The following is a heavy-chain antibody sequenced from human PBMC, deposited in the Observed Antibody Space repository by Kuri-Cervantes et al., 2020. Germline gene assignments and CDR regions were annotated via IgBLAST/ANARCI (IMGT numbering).Heavy chain of an antibody. J-gene: IGHJ5*02. CDR2: ISSSSSYI. Sequence: GGSLRLSCAASGFTFSDYYMSWIRQAPGKGLEWVSSISSSSSYIYYADSVKGRFTISRDNAKNSLYLQMNSLRAEDTAVYYCARALGYCSSTSCWNWFDPWGQGTLVTVSS. CDR3: ARALGYCSSTSCWNWFDP. D-gene: IGHD2-2*01. V-gene: IGHV3-11*06. CDR1: GFTFSDYY.